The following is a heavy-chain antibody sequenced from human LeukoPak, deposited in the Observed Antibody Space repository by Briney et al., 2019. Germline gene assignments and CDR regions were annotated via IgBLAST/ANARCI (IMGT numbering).Heavy chain of an antibody. CDR1: GYTFTGYY. CDR2: INPNSGGT. Sequence: GASVKVSCKASGYTFTGYYMHWVRQAPGQGLEWMGRINPNSGGTNYAQKFQGRVTMTRDTSTSTAYMELSRLRSDDTAVYYCARENFGSGSYYPRFDPWGQGTLVTVSS. J-gene: IGHJ5*02. CDR3: ARENFGSGSYYPRFDP. D-gene: IGHD3-10*01. V-gene: IGHV1-2*06.